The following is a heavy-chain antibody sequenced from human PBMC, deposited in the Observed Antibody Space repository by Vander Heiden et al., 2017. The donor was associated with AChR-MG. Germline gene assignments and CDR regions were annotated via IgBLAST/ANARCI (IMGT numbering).Heavy chain of an antibody. CDR1: GGSFSGSY. D-gene: IGHD6-19*01. V-gene: IGHV4-34*01. J-gene: IGHJ4*02. CDR2: INRSGST. Sequence: QVQLQQWGAGLLKPSETLSLTCAVSGGSFSGSYWSWIRQPPGKGLEWIGEINRSGSTNYNPTLKSRVTISVDTSKNQFSLKLSSVTAADTAVYYCARVAPRYGSGWYGRRGEAFDYWGQGTLVTVSS. CDR3: ARVAPRYGSGWYGRRGEAFDY.